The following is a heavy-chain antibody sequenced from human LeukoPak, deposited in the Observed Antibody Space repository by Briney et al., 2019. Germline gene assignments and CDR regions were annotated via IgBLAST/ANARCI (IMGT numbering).Heavy chain of an antibody. CDR1: GYTFTGYY. J-gene: IGHJ4*02. V-gene: IGHV1-18*04. CDR2: ISAYNGNT. D-gene: IGHD3-22*01. Sequence: GASVKVSCKASGYTFTGYYMRWVRQAPGQGLEWMGWISAYNGNTNYAQKLQGRVTMTTDTSTSTAYMELRSLRSDDTAVYYCARRYSSGYYYVFDYWGQGTLVTVSS. CDR3: ARRYSSGYYYVFDY.